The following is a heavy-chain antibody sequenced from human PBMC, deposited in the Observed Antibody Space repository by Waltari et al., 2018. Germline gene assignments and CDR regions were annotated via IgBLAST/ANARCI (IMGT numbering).Heavy chain of an antibody. D-gene: IGHD1-1*01. CDR3: ARATNWVLEAFDL. Sequence: ELQVVESGGGLIQPGASLRLSCAASGFTVSSTYMAWVRQAPGKGPDVVSVIFTSGSTYHADSVKGRFTISRDNSENTVHLQMKNLTAEDTALYYCARATNWVLEAFDLWGQGTMVTVSP. V-gene: IGHV3-53*01. CDR2: IFTSGST. CDR1: GFTVSSTY. J-gene: IGHJ3*01.